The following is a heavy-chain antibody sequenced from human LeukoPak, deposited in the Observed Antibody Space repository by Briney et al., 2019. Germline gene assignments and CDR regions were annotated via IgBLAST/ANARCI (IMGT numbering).Heavy chain of an antibody. D-gene: IGHD5/OR15-5a*01. V-gene: IGHV3-33*01. Sequence: GGSLRLSCAASGFTFSSYVMHWVRQAPGKGLEWVAVIWSNGSNKYYADSVKGRFTISRDNSKNTLYLQMNTLRAEDTAVYYCARAPVSASYYFDYWGQGTLVTVSS. CDR3: ARAPVSASYYFDY. CDR2: IWSNGSNK. CDR1: GFTFSSYV. J-gene: IGHJ4*02.